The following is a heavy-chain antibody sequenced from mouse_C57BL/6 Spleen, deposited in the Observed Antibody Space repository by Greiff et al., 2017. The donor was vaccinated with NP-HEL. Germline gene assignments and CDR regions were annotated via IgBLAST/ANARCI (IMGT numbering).Heavy chain of an antibody. CDR2: IDPSDSET. V-gene: IGHV1-52*01. CDR1: GYTFTSYW. Sequence: QVQLQQPGAELVRPGSSVKLSCKASGYTFTSYWMHRVKQRPIQGLEWIGNIDPSDSETHYNQKFKDKATLTVDKSSSTAYMQLSSLTSEDSAVYYCARHDYDGYAMDYWGQGTSVTVSS. CDR3: ARHDYDGYAMDY. J-gene: IGHJ4*01. D-gene: IGHD2-4*01.